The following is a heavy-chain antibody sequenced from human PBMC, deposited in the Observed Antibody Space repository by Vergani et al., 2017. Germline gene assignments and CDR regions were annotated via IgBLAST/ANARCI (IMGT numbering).Heavy chain of an antibody. CDR3: ATAGAAXCRGASCDDFFEY. V-gene: IGHV3-30*02. CDR2: TRYDGIVE. J-gene: IGHJ4*02. CDR1: GFTFTNYG. Sequence: QVQLVESGGGVVQPGGSLRLSCAASGFTFTNYGMHWVRQAPGKGLEWVAFTRYDGIVEYYGDSVRGRFTISRDNSKNTLYLQMNRLRPEDTAVYYCATAGAAXCRGASCDDFFEYWGQGTLVTVAS. D-gene: IGHD2-15*01.